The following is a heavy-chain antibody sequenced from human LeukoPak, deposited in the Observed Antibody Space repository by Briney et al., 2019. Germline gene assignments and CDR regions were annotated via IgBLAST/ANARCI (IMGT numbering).Heavy chain of an antibody. CDR1: GGSISSGGYY. V-gene: IGHV4-31*03. CDR3: ARAPGYSSSWYDY. CDR2: IYYSGST. Sequence: SETLSLTCTVSGGSISSGGYYWSWIRQHPGKGLEWIGYIYYSGSTNYNPSLKSRVTISVDTSKNQFSLKLSSVTAADTAVYYCARAPGYSSSWYDYWGQGTLVTVSS. J-gene: IGHJ4*02. D-gene: IGHD6-13*01.